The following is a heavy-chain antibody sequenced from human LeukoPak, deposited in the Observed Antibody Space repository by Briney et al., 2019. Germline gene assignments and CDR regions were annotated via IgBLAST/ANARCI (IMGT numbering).Heavy chain of an antibody. J-gene: IGHJ4*02. CDR3: ARGRGGGSGIEYYSDY. D-gene: IGHD3-10*01. CDR1: GGSISSGDYY. Sequence: SSETLSLTCTVSGGSISSGDYYWSWIRQPPGKGLEWIGYIYYSGSTYYNPSLKSRVTISVDTSKNQFSLKLSSVTAADTAVYYCARGRGGGSGIEYYSDYWGQGTLVTVSS. V-gene: IGHV4-30-4*01. CDR2: IYYSGST.